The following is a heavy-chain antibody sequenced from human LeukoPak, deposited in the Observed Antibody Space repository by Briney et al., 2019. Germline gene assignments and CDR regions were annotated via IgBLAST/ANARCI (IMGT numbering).Heavy chain of an antibody. J-gene: IGHJ4*02. CDR1: GFTFSSYA. V-gene: IGHV3-23*01. CDR2: IVGSGDST. Sequence: GGSLRLSCAASGFTFSSYAMSWVRQAPGEGPEWVSAIVGSGDSTYYADSVKGRFTISRDNSKNTLYLQMNSLRAEDTAVYYCAKDQLRYYDSSGYYRLWSQGALVTVSS. D-gene: IGHD3-22*01. CDR3: AKDQLRYYDSSGYYRL.